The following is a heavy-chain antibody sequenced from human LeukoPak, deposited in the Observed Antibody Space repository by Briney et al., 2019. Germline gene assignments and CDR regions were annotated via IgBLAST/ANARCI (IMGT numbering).Heavy chain of an antibody. J-gene: IGHJ1*01. V-gene: IGHV1-69*13. CDR1: GGTFSSYA. CDR2: IIPIFGTA. Sequence: SVKVSCKASGGTFSSYAISWVRQAPGQGLEWMGGIIPIFGTANYAQKFQGRVTITADGSTSTAYMGLSSLRSEDTAVYYSAREDLVVDFWTPAGGGVQHWGQGTLVTVSS. CDR3: AREDLVVDFWTPAGGGVQH. D-gene: IGHD3-3*01.